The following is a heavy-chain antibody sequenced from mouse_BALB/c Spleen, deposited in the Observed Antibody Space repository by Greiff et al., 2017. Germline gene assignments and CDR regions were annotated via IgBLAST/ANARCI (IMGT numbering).Heavy chain of an antibody. CDR3: ARSEYGKPFAY. CDR1: GYTFTDYW. D-gene: IGHD2-10*02. J-gene: IGHJ3*01. Sequence: QVQLQQSGAELVMPGASVKMSCKASGYTFTDYWMHWVKQRPGQGLEWIGAIDTSDSYTSYNQKFKGKATLTVDESSSTAYMHLSSLTSEDSAVYYCARSEYGKPFAYWGQGTLVTVSA. CDR2: IDTSDSYT. V-gene: IGHV1-69*01.